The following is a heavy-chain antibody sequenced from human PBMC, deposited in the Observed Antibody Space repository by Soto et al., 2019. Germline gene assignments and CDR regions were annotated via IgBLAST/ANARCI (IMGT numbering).Heavy chain of an antibody. V-gene: IGHV1-69*08. CDR2: IIPSLGIA. CDR3: ARDKVYLVELSTYFDY. Sequence: QVQLVQSGAEVKKPGSSVKVSCKASGGTFSSYTISWVRQAPGQGLEWMGRIIPSLGIANYAQKFQGRVTITADKTTSTVDMEMSSLRYEDTAVYYCARDKVYLVELSTYFDYWGQGTLVTVSS. D-gene: IGHD3-16*02. J-gene: IGHJ4*02. CDR1: GGTFSSYT.